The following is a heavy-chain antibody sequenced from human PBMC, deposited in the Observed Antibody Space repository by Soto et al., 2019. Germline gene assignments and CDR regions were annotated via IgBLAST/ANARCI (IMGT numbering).Heavy chain of an antibody. Sequence: QLQLQESGPGLVKPSETLSLTCTVSGGSISSSSYYWGWIRQPPGKGLEWIGSIYYSGSTYYNPSLKSRVTISVDTSKNQFSLKLSSVTAADTAVYYCARHPTPERDGYNYAYYYYGMDVWGQGTTVTVSS. V-gene: IGHV4-39*01. CDR2: IYYSGST. CDR3: ARHPTPERDGYNYAYYYYGMDV. D-gene: IGHD5-12*01. CDR1: GGSISSSSYY. J-gene: IGHJ6*02.